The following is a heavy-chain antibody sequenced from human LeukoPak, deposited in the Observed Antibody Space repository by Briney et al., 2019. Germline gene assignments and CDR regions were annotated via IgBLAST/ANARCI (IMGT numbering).Heavy chain of an antibody. Sequence: GGSLRLSCAASGFTFSSYSMNWVRQAPGKGLEWVSYISSSSSTIYYADSVKGRFTISRDNAKNSLYLQMNSLRAEDTALYYCAKDSLYSGGCLDYWGQGTLVTVSS. D-gene: IGHD1-26*01. CDR3: AKDSLYSGGCLDY. J-gene: IGHJ4*02. V-gene: IGHV3-48*01. CDR2: ISSSSSTI. CDR1: GFTFSSYS.